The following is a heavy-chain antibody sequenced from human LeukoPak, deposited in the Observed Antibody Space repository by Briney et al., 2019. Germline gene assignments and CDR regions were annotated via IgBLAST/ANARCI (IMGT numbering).Heavy chain of an antibody. Sequence: PSETLSLTCAVYGGSFSGYYWSWIRQPPGKGLEWIGEINHSGSTNYNPSLKSRVTISVDTSKNQFSLKLSSVTAADTAVYYCARGRFWWELLSTGIAFDIWGQGTMVTVSS. D-gene: IGHD1-26*01. J-gene: IGHJ3*02. CDR3: ARGRFWWELLSTGIAFDI. CDR2: INHSGST. CDR1: GGSFSGYY. V-gene: IGHV4-34*01.